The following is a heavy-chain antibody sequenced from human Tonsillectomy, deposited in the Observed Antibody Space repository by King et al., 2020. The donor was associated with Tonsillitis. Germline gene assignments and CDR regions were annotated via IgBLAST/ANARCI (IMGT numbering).Heavy chain of an antibody. CDR2: IYYSGST. V-gene: IGHV4-61*01. J-gene: IGHJ4*02. CDR1: GGSVSSGSYY. CDR3: ARMWEWIPDY. D-gene: IGHD1-26*01. Sequence: QLQESGPGLVKPSETLSLTCTVSGGSVSSGSYYWSWIRQPPGKGLEWIGYIYYSGSTNYNPSLKSRVTISVDTSKNQFSLKLSSVTAADPAVYYCARMWEWIPDYWGQGTLVTVSS.